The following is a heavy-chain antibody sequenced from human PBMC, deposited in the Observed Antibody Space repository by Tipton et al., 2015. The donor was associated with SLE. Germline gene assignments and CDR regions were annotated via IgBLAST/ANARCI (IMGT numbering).Heavy chain of an antibody. CDR3: AREEASCGGDCYPDY. V-gene: IGHV1-2*06. CDR2: INPNSGGT. Sequence: QLVQSGAEVKKPGASVTVSCKASGYAFTAYYIHWVRQAPGEGLEWMGRINPNSGGTNFAQQFQGRVTMTRDTSINTVYMEVSSLTSDDTALYYWAREEASCGGDCYPDYWGQGTLVTVSS. CDR1: GYAFTAYY. D-gene: IGHD2-21*01. J-gene: IGHJ4*02.